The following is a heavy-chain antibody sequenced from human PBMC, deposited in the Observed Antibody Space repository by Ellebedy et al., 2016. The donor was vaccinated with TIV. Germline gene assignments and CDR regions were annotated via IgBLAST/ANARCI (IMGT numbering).Heavy chain of an antibody. Sequence: GESLKISCAASGFTFTDYAMNWVRQAPGKGLEWVSVIETGGNTYYAASVKGRFTISRDNSKDTLYLQMNSLRAEDPSVYYCARDYASGWGQGTLVTVSS. CDR3: ARDYASG. V-gene: IGHV3-53*01. CDR2: IETGGNT. D-gene: IGHD3-16*01. J-gene: IGHJ4*02. CDR1: GFTFTDYA.